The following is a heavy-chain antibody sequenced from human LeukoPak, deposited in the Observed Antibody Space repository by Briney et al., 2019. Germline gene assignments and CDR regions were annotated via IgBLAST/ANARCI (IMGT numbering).Heavy chain of an antibody. D-gene: IGHD5-18*01. CDR2: INPSGGST. V-gene: IGHV1-46*02. CDR1: GYTFNSYY. Sequence: ASVKVSCKASGYTFNSYYMHWVRQAPGQGLEWMGIINPSGGSTGYAQKFQGRVTMTRDTSTSTVYMELSSLRSEDTAVYYCARGKDTVMGNRNYFDYWGQGTLVTVSS. J-gene: IGHJ4*02. CDR3: ARGKDTVMGNRNYFDY.